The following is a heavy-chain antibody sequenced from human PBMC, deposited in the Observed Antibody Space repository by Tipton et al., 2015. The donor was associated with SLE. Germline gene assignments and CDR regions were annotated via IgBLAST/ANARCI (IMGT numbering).Heavy chain of an antibody. CDR1: GGSISSSDYY. CDR2: LYFGVNT. Sequence: TLSLTCTISGGSISSSDYYWAWIRQPPGKGLEWIGTLYFGVNTYSNPSLKSRVTMSGDTSRNQFSLHLTSVTAADTAVYYCARLRGLVLTFDFWGQGTAVTVSS. V-gene: IGHV4-39*07. CDR3: ARLRGLVLTFDF. J-gene: IGHJ3*01. D-gene: IGHD2-21*02.